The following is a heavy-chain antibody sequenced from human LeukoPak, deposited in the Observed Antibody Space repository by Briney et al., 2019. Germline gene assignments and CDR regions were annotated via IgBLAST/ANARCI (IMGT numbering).Heavy chain of an antibody. D-gene: IGHD3-22*01. J-gene: IGHJ4*02. Sequence: GSSVKVSCKASGGTFSSYAISWVRQAPGQGLEWMGGIIPIFGTANYAQKFQGRVTITADESTSTAYMELSSLRSEDTAVYYCVRGDEDYYDSSGTLDYWGQGTLVTVSS. CDR2: IIPIFGTA. V-gene: IGHV1-69*01. CDR1: GGTFSSYA. CDR3: VRGDEDYYDSSGTLDY.